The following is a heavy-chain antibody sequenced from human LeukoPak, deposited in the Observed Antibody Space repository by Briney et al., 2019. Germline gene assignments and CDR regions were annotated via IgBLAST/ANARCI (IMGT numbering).Heavy chain of an antibody. J-gene: IGHJ6*03. Sequence: SETLSLTCTVSGGSISSYYWSWIRQPPGKGLEWIGNIYYSGSTNYNPSLKSRVTISVDTSKNQFSLKLSSVTAADTAVYYCARGPSLLWFGEGGYYMDVWGKGTTVTVSS. CDR3: ARGPSLLWFGEGGYYMDV. CDR2: IYYSGST. CDR1: GGSISSYY. V-gene: IGHV4-59*01. D-gene: IGHD3-10*01.